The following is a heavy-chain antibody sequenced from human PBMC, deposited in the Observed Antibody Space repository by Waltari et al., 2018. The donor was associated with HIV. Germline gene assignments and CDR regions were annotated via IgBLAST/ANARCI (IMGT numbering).Heavy chain of an antibody. D-gene: IGHD6-19*01. J-gene: IGHJ4*02. Sequence: QVQLVESGGGLVNPGGSLRLSCAPSGFPFSAYYMTWIRQAPGKGLEWVSYIRSDTDTIYYADSVKGRFTISRDNAKNSLYLQMNRLSVEDTAVYYCARLKYSSGFFDYWGQGALVTVSS. CDR2: IRSDTDTI. V-gene: IGHV3-11*01. CDR1: GFPFSAYY. CDR3: ARLKYSSGFFDY.